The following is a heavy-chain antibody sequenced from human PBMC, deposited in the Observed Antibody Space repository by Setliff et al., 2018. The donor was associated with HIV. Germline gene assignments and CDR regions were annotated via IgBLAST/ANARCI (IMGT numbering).Heavy chain of an antibody. V-gene: IGHV3-66*02. Sequence: PSETLSLSCAASGFTFTSYAMNWVRQAPGKGLEWVSVIYGGGTTHYADSVKGRFTISRDNSKNTVYLQMNSLRVEDTAVYYCARELYREWDYWGQGTLVTVSS. D-gene: IGHD3-10*01. CDR1: GFTFTSYA. J-gene: IGHJ4*02. CDR2: IYGGGTT. CDR3: ARELYREWDY.